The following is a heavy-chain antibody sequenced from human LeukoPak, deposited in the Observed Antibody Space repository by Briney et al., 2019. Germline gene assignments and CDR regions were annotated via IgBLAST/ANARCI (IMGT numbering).Heavy chain of an antibody. V-gene: IGHV3-23*01. CDR1: GFTFSTYV. J-gene: IGHJ4*02. Sequence: GGSLRLSCAASGFTFSTYVMNWFRQAPGKGLEWVSTISVGAEYIFYADSVEGRFTISRDDSNNALYLQMHGLRAEDTALYYCASGPPFLKYFEYWGQGTLVTVSS. D-gene: IGHD3-3*01. CDR2: ISVGAEYI. CDR3: ASGPPFLKYFEY.